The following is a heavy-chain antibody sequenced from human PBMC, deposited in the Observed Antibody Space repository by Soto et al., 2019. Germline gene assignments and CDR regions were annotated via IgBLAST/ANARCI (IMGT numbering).Heavy chain of an antibody. D-gene: IGHD3-3*02. V-gene: IGHV2-5*01. CDR1: GFSLTASGVA. Sequence: QITLKESGPTLVKPTQTLTLTCAVSGFSLTASGVAVGWIRQPPGKALEWLAFIYWNDEKRYNASMKTRITVTRDTATSQVVLTMTNMDPDDTATYYCAHKGSLTISHAFVFWGRGTMVIVSS. CDR2: IYWNDEK. CDR3: AHKGSLTISHAFVF. J-gene: IGHJ3*01.